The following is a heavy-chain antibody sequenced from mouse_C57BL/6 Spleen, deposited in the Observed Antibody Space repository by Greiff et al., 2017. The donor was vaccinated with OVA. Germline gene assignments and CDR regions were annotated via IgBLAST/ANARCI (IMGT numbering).Heavy chain of an antibody. CDR3: ARRYDGDPVYAMDY. V-gene: IGHV1-7*01. CDR2: INPSSGYT. D-gene: IGHD2-3*01. J-gene: IGHJ4*01. Sequence: QVQLQQSGAELAKPGASVKLSCKASGYTFTSYWMHWVNQRPGQGLEWIGYINPSSGYTKSNQKFKDKATLTADKSSSTAYMQLSSLTYEDSAVYYCARRYDGDPVYAMDYWGQGTAVTVSS. CDR1: GYTFTSYW.